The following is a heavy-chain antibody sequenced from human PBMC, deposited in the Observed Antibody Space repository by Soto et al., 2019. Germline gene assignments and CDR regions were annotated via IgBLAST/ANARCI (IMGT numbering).Heavy chain of an antibody. J-gene: IGHJ2*01. CDR3: ATAHGSGWYYWYFDL. CDR1: GYTLTELS. Sequence: ASVKVSCKVSGYTLTELSMHWVRQAPGKGLEWMGGLDPEDGETIYAQKFQGRVTMTEDTSTDTAYMELSSLRSEDTAVYYCATAHGSGWYYWYFDLWGRGTLVTVSS. V-gene: IGHV1-24*01. D-gene: IGHD6-19*01. CDR2: LDPEDGET.